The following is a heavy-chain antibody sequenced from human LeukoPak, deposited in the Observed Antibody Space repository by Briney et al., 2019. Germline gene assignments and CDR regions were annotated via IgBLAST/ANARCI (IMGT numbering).Heavy chain of an antibody. CDR2: IIPVLGIA. CDR3: ASLLGYCSSTSCAYGMDV. D-gene: IGHD2-2*01. V-gene: IGHV1-69*02. J-gene: IGHJ6*02. CDR1: GGTFSSYT. Sequence: GASVKVSCKASGGTFSSYTISWVRQAPGKGLNWMERIIPVLGIANYAQKFQGRVMITADKSTSTAYMELSSLRSEDTAVYYCASLLGYCSSTSCAYGMDVWGQGTTVTVSS.